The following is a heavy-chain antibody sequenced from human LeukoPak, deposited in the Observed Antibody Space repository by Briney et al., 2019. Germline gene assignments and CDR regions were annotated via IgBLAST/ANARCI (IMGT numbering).Heavy chain of an antibody. J-gene: IGHJ4*02. V-gene: IGHV3-7*01. CDR1: GFTLSSYW. CDR2: IKPDGSEK. CDR3: ARDRVGATVFDH. Sequence: GGSLRLSCVASGFTLSSYWMTWVRQAPGKGLEWVANIKPDGSEKYFVDSVRGRFTISRDNVMNSLYLQMNSLRDEDTAVYYCARDRVGATVFDHWGQGTLVTVSS. D-gene: IGHD1-26*01.